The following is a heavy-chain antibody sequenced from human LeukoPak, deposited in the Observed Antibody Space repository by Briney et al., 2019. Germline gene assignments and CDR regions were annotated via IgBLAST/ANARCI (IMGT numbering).Heavy chain of an antibody. Sequence: ASVKASCKASGYNFIGYYKHWVRQAPGQGLEWMGRLIPNSGDTTYGQKFQGRVAVTRDTSINTVYMELSRLTFDDTAVYYCAREDSYGYFDHWGQGTRVTVSS. D-gene: IGHD5-18*01. CDR1: GYNFIGYY. CDR2: LIPNSGDT. J-gene: IGHJ4*02. CDR3: AREDSYGYFDH. V-gene: IGHV1-2*06.